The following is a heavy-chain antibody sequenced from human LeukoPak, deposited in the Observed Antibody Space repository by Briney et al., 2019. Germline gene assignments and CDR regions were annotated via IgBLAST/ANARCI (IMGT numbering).Heavy chain of an antibody. CDR1: GFSFNKYG. Sequence: GGSLRLSCAASGFSFNKYGMHWVRQIAGKGLEWVALISFDGRSIYYRDSVKGRFTISRDNSRNTLYLQMDCLRAVDTAVYYCASLGGGFFGEFFQRPSDYWGQGTLVTVSS. V-gene: IGHV3-30*03. D-gene: IGHD3-10*01. J-gene: IGHJ4*01. CDR3: ASLGGGFFGEFFQRPSDY. CDR2: ISFDGRSI.